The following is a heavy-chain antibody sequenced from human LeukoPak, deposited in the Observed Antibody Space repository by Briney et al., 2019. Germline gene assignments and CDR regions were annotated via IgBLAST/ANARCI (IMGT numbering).Heavy chain of an antibody. J-gene: IGHJ6*03. Sequence: GGSLRLSCAASGFTFSSYWMHWVRQAPGKGLVWVSRINSDGSSTSYADSVKGRFTISRDNAKNSLYLQMNSLRAEDTAVYYCARLKQQLVRLLSRDTTYYYYYYMDVWGKGTTVTVSS. CDR2: INSDGSST. CDR3: ARLKQQLVRLLSRDTTYYYYYYMDV. V-gene: IGHV3-74*01. D-gene: IGHD6-13*01. CDR1: GFTFSSYW.